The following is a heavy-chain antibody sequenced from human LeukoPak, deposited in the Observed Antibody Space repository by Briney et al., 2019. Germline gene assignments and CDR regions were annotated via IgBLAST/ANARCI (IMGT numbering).Heavy chain of an antibody. CDR1: GFTFSNAW. CDR3: TTDAYYDYVWGSYRYSALGLDY. Sequence: GGSLRLSCAASGFTFSNAWMSWVRQAPGKGLEWVGRSNSKTDGGTTDYAAPVKGRFTISRDDSKNTLYLQMNSLKTEDTAVYYCTTDAYYDYVWGSYRYSALGLDYWGQGTLVTVSS. CDR2: SNSKTDGGTT. V-gene: IGHV3-15*01. D-gene: IGHD3-16*02. J-gene: IGHJ4*02.